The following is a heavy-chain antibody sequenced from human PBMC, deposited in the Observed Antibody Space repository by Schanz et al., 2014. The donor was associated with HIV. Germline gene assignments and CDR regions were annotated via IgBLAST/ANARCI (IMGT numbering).Heavy chain of an antibody. D-gene: IGHD3-22*01. J-gene: IGHJ4*02. CDR3: ARDSTDYYDSSGYQY. CDR2: ISAYNGNT. V-gene: IGHV1-18*01. Sequence: QVRLVQSGAEVKKPGSSVKVSCKASGYTFTNYGISWVRQAPGQGLEWMGWISAYNGNTNYAQKFQGRVTLTRDTSTSTAYMELRSLRSDETAVYYCARDSTDYYDSSGYQYWGQGTLVTVSS. CDR1: GYTFTNYG.